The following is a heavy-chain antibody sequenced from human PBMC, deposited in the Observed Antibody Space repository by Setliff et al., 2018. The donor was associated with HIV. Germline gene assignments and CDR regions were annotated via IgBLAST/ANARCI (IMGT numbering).Heavy chain of an antibody. D-gene: IGHD1-7*01. Sequence: PSETLSLTCTVSGDSIGSSSYYWAWIRQPPGKGLEWIGNIYYSGSTNYNPSLKSRVTISVDTSKNQFSLKLSSVTAADTAVYYCARGDGTKYYYYYYMDVWGKGTTVTVSS. CDR1: GDSIGSSSYY. CDR2: IYYSGST. V-gene: IGHV4-39*07. CDR3: ARGDGTKYYYYYYMDV. J-gene: IGHJ6*03.